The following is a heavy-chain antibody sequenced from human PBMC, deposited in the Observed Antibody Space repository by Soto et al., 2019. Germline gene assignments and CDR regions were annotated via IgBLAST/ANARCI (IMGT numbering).Heavy chain of an antibody. CDR3: VTGSSSATTLSFDL. CDR1: GYTFTSYA. D-gene: IGHD4-17*01. V-gene: IGHV1-3*04. J-gene: IGHJ2*01. CDR2: INTAKGYT. Sequence: QVQVVQSGAEVKKPGASVKVSCKASGYTFTSYAMHWVRQAPGHRLEWMGWINTAKGYTKYSQMFQGRVTIARDTSASTAYLELSSLSSEDTAVYYCVTGSSSATTLSFDLWGRGTLVTVSS.